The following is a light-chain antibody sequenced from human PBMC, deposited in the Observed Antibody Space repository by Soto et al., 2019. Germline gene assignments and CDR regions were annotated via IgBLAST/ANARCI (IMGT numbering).Light chain of an antibody. CDR1: QSVSSS. V-gene: IGKV3-15*01. Sequence: EIMMTQSPATLSVSPGERATLSCRASQSVSSSLAWYQQKPGQAPRLLIYGASTRATGIPARFSGSWSGTEFTLTINSLQSEDFAVYYCQQYNNWWTFGQGTKVEIK. J-gene: IGKJ1*01. CDR3: QQYNNWWT. CDR2: GAS.